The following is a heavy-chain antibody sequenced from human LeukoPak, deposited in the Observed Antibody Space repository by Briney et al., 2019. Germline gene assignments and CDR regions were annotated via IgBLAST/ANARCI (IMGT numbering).Heavy chain of an antibody. Sequence: GGSLRLSCAASGFTFSSYWMSWVRQAPGKGLEWVANIKQDGSEKYYVDSVKGRFTISRDNAKNSLYLQMNSLRAEDTAVYYCARETYYSSTSCCEGGWFDPWGQGTLVTVSS. V-gene: IGHV3-7*01. D-gene: IGHD2-2*01. J-gene: IGHJ5*02. CDR2: IKQDGSEK. CDR3: ARETYYSSTSCCEGGWFDP. CDR1: GFTFSSYW.